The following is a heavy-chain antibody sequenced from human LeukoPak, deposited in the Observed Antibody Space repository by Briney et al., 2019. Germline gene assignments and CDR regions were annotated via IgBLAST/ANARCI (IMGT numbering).Heavy chain of an antibody. CDR3: ARVNIAARTYYFDY. J-gene: IGHJ4*02. D-gene: IGHD6-13*01. V-gene: IGHV4-61*02. CDR2: IYSSGST. CDR1: GGSISSGSYY. Sequence: SQTLSLTCTVSGGSISSGSYYWSWIRQPAGKGLEWIGRIYSSGSTNYNPSLKSRVTISVDTSKNPFSLKLSAVTAADTAVYYCARVNIAARTYYFDYWGQGTLVTVSS.